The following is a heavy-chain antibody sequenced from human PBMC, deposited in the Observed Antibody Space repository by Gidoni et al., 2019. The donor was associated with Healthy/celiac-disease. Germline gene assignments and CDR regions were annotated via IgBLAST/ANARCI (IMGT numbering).Heavy chain of an antibody. Sequence: QVQLVESGGGVVQPGRSLRLASAASGFTFSTYAMHWVRQAPGKGLGWVAVISYDGSNKYYADSVEGRFTISRDNSKNTLYLQMNSLRAEDTAVYYCARANYGGNPFYYYGMDVWGQGTTVTVSS. CDR3: ARANYGGNPFYYYGMDV. V-gene: IGHV3-30-3*01. CDR2: ISYDGSNK. J-gene: IGHJ6*02. CDR1: GFTFSTYA. D-gene: IGHD4-17*01.